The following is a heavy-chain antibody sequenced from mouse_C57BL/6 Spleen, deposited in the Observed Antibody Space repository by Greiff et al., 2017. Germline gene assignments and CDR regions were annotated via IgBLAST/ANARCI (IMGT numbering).Heavy chain of an antibody. D-gene: IGHD4-1*01. Sequence: EVKLVESGGGLVKPGGSLKFSCAASGFTFSSYAMSWVRQTPEKRLEWVATISDGGSYTYYPDNVKGRFTISRDHSKINLCRQMSHVTTEDTALYYCAGGGGSWDVDYWVPGPTRTVSS. V-gene: IGHV5-4*03. J-gene: IGHJ2*01. CDR2: ISDGGSYT. CDR1: GFTFSSYA. CDR3: AGGGGSWDVDY.